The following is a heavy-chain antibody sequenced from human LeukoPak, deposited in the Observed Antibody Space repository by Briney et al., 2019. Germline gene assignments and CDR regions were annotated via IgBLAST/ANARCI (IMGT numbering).Heavy chain of an antibody. D-gene: IGHD1-1*01. CDR3: ARDLGAQLERQAFDI. V-gene: IGHV4-4*07. CDR1: GGSISSYY. CDR2: IYSSGST. J-gene: IGHJ3*02. Sequence: NPSETLSLTXTVSGGSISSYYWSWIRQPAGKGLEWIGRIYSSGSTNYNPSLKSRVTMSVDTSKNQFSLKLSSVTAADTAVYYCARDLGAQLERQAFDIWGQGTMVTVSS.